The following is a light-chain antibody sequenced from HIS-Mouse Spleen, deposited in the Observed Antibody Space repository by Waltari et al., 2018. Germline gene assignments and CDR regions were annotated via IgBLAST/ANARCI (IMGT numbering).Light chain of an antibody. CDR1: QSLLHSNGYNY. Sequence: DIVMTQSPLSLPVTPGEPSSIPCRSRQSLLHSNGYNYLDWYLQKQGMSPQLLIYLGSNRASGVTDRLRGRGSGTDFTLKIRRVEDEDVGVYYCMQDIKTTFTFGKGTKVDIK. J-gene: IGKJ3*01. CDR3: MQDIKTTFT. CDR2: LGS. V-gene: IGKV2-28*01.